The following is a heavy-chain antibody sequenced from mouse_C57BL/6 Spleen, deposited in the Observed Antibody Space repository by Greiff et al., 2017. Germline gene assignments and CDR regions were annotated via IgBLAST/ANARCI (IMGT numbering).Heavy chain of an antibody. CDR1: GYTFTSYW. Sequence: QVHVKQPGAELVRPGTSVKLSCKASGYTFTSYWMHWVKQRPGQGLEWIGVIDPSDSYTNYNQKFKGKATLTVDTSSSTAYMQLSSLTSEDSAVYYCAREGDGYPYWGQGTLVTVSA. CDR2: IDPSDSYT. J-gene: IGHJ3*01. V-gene: IGHV1-59*01. D-gene: IGHD2-3*01. CDR3: AREGDGYPY.